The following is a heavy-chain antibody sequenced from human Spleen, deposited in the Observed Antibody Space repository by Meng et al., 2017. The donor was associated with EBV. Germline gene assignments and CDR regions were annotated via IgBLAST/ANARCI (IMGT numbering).Heavy chain of an antibody. CDR2: LIPMSGAP. D-gene: IGHD3-10*01. CDR3: ASESGRGYTPNY. J-gene: IGHJ4*02. V-gene: IGHV1-69*01. Sequence: QVQRVQSGAEVKKPGASVKVSCKASGYTFTSYDINWVRQATGQGLEWMGGLIPMSGAPNYAQKFQGRITITADESTSTHYMDLSSLRSEDTAVYYCASESGRGYTPNYWGQGTLVTVSS. CDR1: GYTFTSYD.